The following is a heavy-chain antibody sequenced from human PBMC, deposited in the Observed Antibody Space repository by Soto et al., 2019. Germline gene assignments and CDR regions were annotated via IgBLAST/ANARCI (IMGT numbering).Heavy chain of an antibody. J-gene: IGHJ3*02. D-gene: IGHD3-22*01. CDR3: ANDSHYDSSGYSLDAFDI. Sequence: QITLKESGPTLVKPTQTLTLTCTFSGFSLSTSGVGVGWIRQPPGKALEWLALIYWNDDKRYSPSLKSRITITEDTSKNQVVLTMTTMDPVDTATYYCANDSHYDSSGYSLDAFDIWGQGKMVTVSS. V-gene: IGHV2-5*01. CDR1: GFSLSTSGVG. CDR2: IYWNDDK.